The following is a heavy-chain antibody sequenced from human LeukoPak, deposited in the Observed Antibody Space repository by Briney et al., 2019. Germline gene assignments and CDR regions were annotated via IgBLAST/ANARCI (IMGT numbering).Heavy chain of an antibody. D-gene: IGHD2-21*02. Sequence: GGSLRLSCAASGFTFSDYYMSWIRQAPGKGLEWVSYISSSGSTIYYADSVKGRFTISRDNAKNSLYLQMNSLRAEDTAVYYCARGAYCGGDCYSGGDCWGQGTLVTVSS. CDR3: ARGAYCGGDCYSGGDC. CDR1: GFTFSDYY. CDR2: ISSSGSTI. J-gene: IGHJ4*02. V-gene: IGHV3-11*01.